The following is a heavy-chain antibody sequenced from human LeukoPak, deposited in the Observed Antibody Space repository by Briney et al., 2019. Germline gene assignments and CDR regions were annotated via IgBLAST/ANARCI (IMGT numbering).Heavy chain of an antibody. Sequence: SVKVSCKASGGTFSSYAISWVRQAPGQGLEWMGRIIPIFGTANYAQKFQGRVTITTDESTSTAYMELSSLRSEDSAVYYCASAQLGGEAGSELRFLEWFHQPQYYFDYWGQGTLVTVSS. CDR1: GGTFSSYA. CDR2: IIPIFGTA. CDR3: ASAQLGGEAGSELRFLEWFHQPQYYFDY. J-gene: IGHJ4*02. D-gene: IGHD3-3*01. V-gene: IGHV1-69*05.